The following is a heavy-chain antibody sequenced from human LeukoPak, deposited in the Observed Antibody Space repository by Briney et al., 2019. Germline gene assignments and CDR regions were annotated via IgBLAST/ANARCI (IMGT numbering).Heavy chain of an antibody. Sequence: PSETLSVTCAVYGGSFSGYYWSWIRQPPGKGLEWIGEINHSGCTNYNPSLKSRVTISVDTSKNQFSLKLSSVTAADTAVYYCARSRPTGSWHGAFVDYWGQGTLVTVSS. CDR1: GGSFSGYY. J-gene: IGHJ4*02. CDR2: INHSGCT. CDR3: ARSRPTGSWHGAFVDY. V-gene: IGHV4-34*01. D-gene: IGHD6-13*01.